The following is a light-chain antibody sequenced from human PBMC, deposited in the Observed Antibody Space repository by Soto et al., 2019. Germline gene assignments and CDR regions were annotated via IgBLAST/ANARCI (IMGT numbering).Light chain of an antibody. CDR1: QNIHII. Sequence: EIVMTQFPDTLSVSPGDTATPSCRSGQNIHIILAWYQQKPGQAPTLLIYGVTARAPGVPARFSGSGSGTDFTLTIRSVQSGDFGVFYCQQYEGWPRTFGLGTKVEIQ. CDR3: QQYEGWPRT. CDR2: GVT. V-gene: IGKV3-15*01. J-gene: IGKJ2*01.